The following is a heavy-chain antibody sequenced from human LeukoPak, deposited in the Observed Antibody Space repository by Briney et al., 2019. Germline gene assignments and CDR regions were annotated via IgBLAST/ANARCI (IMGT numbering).Heavy chain of an antibody. CDR1: GYTFTKYH. V-gene: IGHV1-46*01. CDR3: SRSLDFWGGLNS. CDR2: INPSGGNT. D-gene: IGHD3-3*01. Sequence: ASVKVSCKASGYTFTKYHMRWGRQAPGQGLEWMGIINPSGGNTTYAEKFQGRFTMTRDTSTNTIYLDLSSRTFENRAIYSCSRSLDFWGGLNSCG. J-gene: IGHJ5*01.